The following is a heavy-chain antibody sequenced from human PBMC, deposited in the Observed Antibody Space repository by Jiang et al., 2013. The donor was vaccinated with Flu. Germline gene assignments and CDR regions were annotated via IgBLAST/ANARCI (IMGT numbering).Heavy chain of an antibody. D-gene: IGHD6-13*01. CDR2: FYYTGNT. Sequence: GSGLVKPSETLSLTCTVSGGSIISSTYYWGWIRQPPGKGLEWIGSFYYTGNTYYNPSLKSRVTISVDTSKNQFSLNLNSVTAVDTAVYYCARGLQQQLGDYFDYWGQGTLVT. V-gene: IGHV4-39*07. CDR1: GGSIISSTYY. J-gene: IGHJ4*02. CDR3: ARGLQQQLGDYFDY.